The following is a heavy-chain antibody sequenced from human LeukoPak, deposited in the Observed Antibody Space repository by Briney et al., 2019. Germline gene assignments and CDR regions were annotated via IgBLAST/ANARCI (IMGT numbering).Heavy chain of an antibody. J-gene: IGHJ4*02. CDR1: GFSFRSYW. CDR3: VRDVWGDRDGFFEY. V-gene: IGHV3-74*01. CDR2: INNDGRSA. D-gene: IGHD2-21*01. Sequence: GGSLRLSCAASGFSFRSYWMHWVRQAPGKGLVWVSRINNDGRSASYAESVTGRFTMSSDNAKNTLYLQMNSLRAEDTAVYYCVRDVWGDRDGFFEYWGQGTLVTVSS.